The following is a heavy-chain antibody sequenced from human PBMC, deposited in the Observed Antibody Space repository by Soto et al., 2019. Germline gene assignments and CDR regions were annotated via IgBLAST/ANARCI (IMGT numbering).Heavy chain of an antibody. CDR2: IDPSDSYT. CDR1: GSSFSSRW. J-gene: IGHJ4*02. V-gene: IGHV5-10-1*01. CDR3: ATSSNKLGLPPKY. Sequence: GESLKISCKGSGSSFSSRWISWVRQMPGKGLEWMGRIDPSDSYTNYSPSFQGHVTISADKSISTAYLQWSSLKASDTAMYYCATSSNKLGLPPKYWGQGTLVTVSS. D-gene: IGHD1-7*01.